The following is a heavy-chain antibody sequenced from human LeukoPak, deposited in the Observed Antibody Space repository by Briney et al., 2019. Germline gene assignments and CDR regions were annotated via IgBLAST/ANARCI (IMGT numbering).Heavy chain of an antibody. CDR3: ARDYYGGNSEYFQH. V-gene: IGHV4-38-2*02. D-gene: IGHD4-23*01. CDR2: IYHSGST. J-gene: IGHJ1*01. CDR1: GYSISSGYY. Sequence: SETLSLTCTVSGYSISSGYYWGWIRQPPGKGLEWIGSIYHSGSTYYNPSLKSRVTISVDTSKNQFSLKLSSVTAADTAVYYCARDYYGGNSEYFQHWGQGTLVTVSS.